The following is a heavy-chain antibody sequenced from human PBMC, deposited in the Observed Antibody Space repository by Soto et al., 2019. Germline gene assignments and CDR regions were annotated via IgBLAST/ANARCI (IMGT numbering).Heavy chain of an antibody. CDR3: ARDLGGIAAAGSAYYFDY. CDR1: GFTFSSYS. Sequence: EVQLVESGGGLVKPGGSLRLSCAASGFTFSSYSMNWVRQAPGKGLEWVSSISSSSSYIYYADSVKGRVTISRDNAKNYLNPQMNRQRAGDTAVYSCARDLGGIAAAGSAYYFDYWGQGTLVTVSS. J-gene: IGHJ4*02. V-gene: IGHV3-21*01. D-gene: IGHD6-13*01. CDR2: ISSSSSYI.